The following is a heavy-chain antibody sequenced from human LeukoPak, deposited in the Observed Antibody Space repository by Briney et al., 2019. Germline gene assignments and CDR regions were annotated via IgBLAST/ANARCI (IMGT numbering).Heavy chain of an antibody. CDR1: GGSISSSYW. Sequence: PSGTLSLTCAVSGGSISSSYWWSWVRQPPGKGLEWIGEVYHSGSTNYSPSLKSRVTLSVDKSKNQFSLRLSSVTAADTAVYYCASRARIAAAGTVPDYWGQGTLVTVSS. V-gene: IGHV4-4*02. CDR2: VYHSGST. D-gene: IGHD6-13*01. J-gene: IGHJ4*02. CDR3: ASRARIAAAGTVPDY.